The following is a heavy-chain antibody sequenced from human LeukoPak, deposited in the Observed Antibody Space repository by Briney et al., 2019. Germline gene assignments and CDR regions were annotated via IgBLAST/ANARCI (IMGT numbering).Heavy chain of an antibody. CDR3: ASSGSYRFDY. J-gene: IGHJ4*02. CDR2: ITPSGTAM. CDR1: GFTFSSYS. Sequence: GGSLTHSCSASGFTFSSYSMKWLRQAPRKGRQGVSHITPSGTAMFYEDSVKGRFTISRDHAKNSLYLQMNSLRDEDTAVYYCASSGSYRFDYWGQGTLVTVSS. V-gene: IGHV3-48*02. D-gene: IGHD1-26*01.